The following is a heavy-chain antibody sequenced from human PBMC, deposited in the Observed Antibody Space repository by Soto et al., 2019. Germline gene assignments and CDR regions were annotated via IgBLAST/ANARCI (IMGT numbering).Heavy chain of an antibody. D-gene: IGHD7-27*01. Sequence: PGESLKISCKVSENSFTTFWIGWVRQMPGKGLEWMGVIYPGDSDTRYSPSFQGQVTISADNSITTAYLHWSSLKASDIAMYFCWTGGGGLHPNSFDVWGHGTMVTVSS. CDR2: IYPGDSDT. V-gene: IGHV5-51*01. CDR3: WTGGGGLHPNSFDV. J-gene: IGHJ3*01. CDR1: ENSFTTFW.